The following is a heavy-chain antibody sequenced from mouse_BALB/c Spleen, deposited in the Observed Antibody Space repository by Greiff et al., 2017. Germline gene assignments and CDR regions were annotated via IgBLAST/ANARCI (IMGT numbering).Heavy chain of an antibody. CDR2: INPYNDGT. V-gene: IGHV1-14*01. CDR3: ARPPSYRPYAMDY. CDR1: GYTFTSYV. D-gene: IGHD2-14*01. J-gene: IGHJ4*01. Sequence: VHVKQSGPELVKPGASVKMSCKASGYTFTSYVMHWVKQKPGQGLEWIGYINPYNDGTKYNEKFKGKATLTSDKSSSTAYMELSSLTSEDSAVYYCARPPSYRPYAMDYWGQGTSVTVSS.